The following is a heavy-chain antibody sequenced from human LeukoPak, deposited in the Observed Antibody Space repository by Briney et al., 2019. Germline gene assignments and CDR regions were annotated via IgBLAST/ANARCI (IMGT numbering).Heavy chain of an antibody. V-gene: IGHV3-23*01. J-gene: IGHJ4*02. CDR3: AIDPNWGTHS. D-gene: IGHD7-27*01. Sequence: PGGSLRLSCAASGFTFSTYTMFWVRHPPGKRLEWVSIIGNNGGGIHYADSVRGRFTISRDNSKNALYLQMNSLRVEDTAVYYCAIDPNWGTHSWGQGVLVTVSS. CDR2: IGNNGGGI. CDR1: GFTFSTYT.